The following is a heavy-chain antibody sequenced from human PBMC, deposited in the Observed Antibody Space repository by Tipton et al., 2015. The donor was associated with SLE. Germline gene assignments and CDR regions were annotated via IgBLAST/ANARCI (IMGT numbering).Heavy chain of an antibody. V-gene: IGHV4-59*01. Sequence: TLSLTCTVSGGSISSYYWSWIRQPPGKGLEWIGYIYYSGSTNYNPSLKSRVTISVDTSKNQFSLKLSSVTAAATAVYYCAGGQLERRRFDYWGQGTLVTVSS. CDR3: AGGQLERRRFDY. CDR1: GGSISSYY. CDR2: IYYSGST. D-gene: IGHD1-1*01. J-gene: IGHJ4*02.